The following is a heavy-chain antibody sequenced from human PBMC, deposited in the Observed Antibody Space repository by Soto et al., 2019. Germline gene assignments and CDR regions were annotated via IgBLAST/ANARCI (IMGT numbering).Heavy chain of an antibody. CDR1: GYTFIDHY. V-gene: IGHV1-2*02. D-gene: IGHD1-26*01. Sequence: ASVKVSCKASGYTFIDHYIHWVRQAPGQGLEWMGWITPNSGGTKYAQKFQGRVTMTRDASINTAYVEVTRLTSDDTAVYFCARASGRRGLKDALGVWGQGTVVTVSS. CDR2: ITPNSGGT. J-gene: IGHJ3*01. CDR3: ARASGRRGLKDALGV.